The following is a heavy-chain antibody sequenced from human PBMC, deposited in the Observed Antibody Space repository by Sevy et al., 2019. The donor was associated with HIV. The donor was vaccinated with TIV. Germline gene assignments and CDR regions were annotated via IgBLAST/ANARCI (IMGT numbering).Heavy chain of an antibody. CDR3: AKGPHPAVTTSYGFDV. CDR1: GFTFKSYA. D-gene: IGHD4-17*01. CDR2: IRNDGSTK. V-gene: IGHV3-30*02. Sequence: GGSLRLSCIVSGFTFKSYAMHWVRQAPGKGLEWVTFIRNDGSTKYYTDSVRGQFTISRDNSKNTLYLQMNSLRGEDTAVYYCAKGPHPAVTTSYGFDVWGQGTTVTVSS. J-gene: IGHJ6*02.